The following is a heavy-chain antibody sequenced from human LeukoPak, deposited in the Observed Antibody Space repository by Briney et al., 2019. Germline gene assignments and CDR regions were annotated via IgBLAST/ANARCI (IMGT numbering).Heavy chain of an antibody. J-gene: IGHJ3*02. D-gene: IGHD3-10*01. CDR3: AKEFGDTNAFDI. CDR2: ISGSGGST. CDR1: GFTFSSYA. Sequence: GGSLRLSCAASGFTFSSYAMSWVHQAPGKGLEWVSAISGSGGSTYYADSVKGRFTISRDNSKNTLYLQMNSLRAEGTAVYYCAKEFGDTNAFDIWGQGTMVTVSS. V-gene: IGHV3-23*01.